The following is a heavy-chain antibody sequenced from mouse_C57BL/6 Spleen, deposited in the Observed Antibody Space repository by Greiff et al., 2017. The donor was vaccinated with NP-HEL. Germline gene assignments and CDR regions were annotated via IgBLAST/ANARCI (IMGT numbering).Heavy chain of an antibody. CDR3: ASYYDYDDGMAYAMDY. CDR1: GYTFTDYY. Sequence: EVQLQQSGPELVKPGASVKISCKASGYTFTDYYMNWVKQSHGKSLEWIGDINPNNGGTSYNQKFKGKATLTVDKSSSTAYMELRSLTSEDSAVYYCASYYDYDDGMAYAMDYWGQGTSVTVSS. V-gene: IGHV1-26*01. CDR2: INPNNGGT. J-gene: IGHJ4*01. D-gene: IGHD2-4*01.